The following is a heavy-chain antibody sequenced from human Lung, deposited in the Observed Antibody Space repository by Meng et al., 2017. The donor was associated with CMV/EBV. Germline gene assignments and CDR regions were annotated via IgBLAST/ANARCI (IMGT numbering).Heavy chain of an antibody. J-gene: IGHJ4*02. CDR1: GYTFTSSS. Sequence: VQSGSELKKPGDLVKVSCQAAGYTFTSSSMNWVRHAPGQGLEWMGWININTGNPTYAQGFTGRFVFSLDTSVSTAYLQIDSLKADDTAVYYCARGNGWRFDYWGQGTLVTVSS. D-gene: IGHD6-19*01. CDR2: ININTGNP. CDR3: ARGNGWRFDY. V-gene: IGHV7-4-1*01.